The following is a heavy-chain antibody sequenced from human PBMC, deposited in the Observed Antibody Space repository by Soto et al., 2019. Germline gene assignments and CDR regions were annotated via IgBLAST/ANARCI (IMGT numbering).Heavy chain of an antibody. V-gene: IGHV3-21*01. CDR3: ARDSRQQLVHGDPYYYYYGMDV. J-gene: IGHJ6*02. CDR2: ISSSSSYI. CDR1: GFTFSSYS. Sequence: GGSLRLSCAASGFTFSSYSMNWVRQAPGKGLEWVSSISSSSSYIYYADSVKGRFTISRDNAKNSLYLQMNSLRAEDTAVYYCARDSRQQLVHGDPYYYYYGMDVWGQGTTVTVSS. D-gene: IGHD6-13*01.